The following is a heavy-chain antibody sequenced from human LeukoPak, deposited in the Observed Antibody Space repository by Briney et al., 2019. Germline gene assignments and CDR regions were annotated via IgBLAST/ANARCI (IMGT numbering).Heavy chain of an antibody. Sequence: GGSLRLSCEVSGFTFSSYHMNWVRQAPGKGLEWVSSISSSSRYIYYADSMTGRFTISRDNAKNSLYLQMHSLRAEDTAVYYCAKGDPYYYDSSGYLGDQTFDYWGQGTLVTVSS. CDR2: ISSSSRYI. J-gene: IGHJ4*02. CDR3: AKGDPYYYDSSGYLGDQTFDY. V-gene: IGHV3-21*04. CDR1: GFTFSSYH. D-gene: IGHD3-22*01.